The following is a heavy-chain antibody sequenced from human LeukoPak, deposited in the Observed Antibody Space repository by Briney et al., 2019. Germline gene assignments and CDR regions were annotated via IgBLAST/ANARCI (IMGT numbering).Heavy chain of an antibody. D-gene: IGHD3-22*01. Sequence: SETLSLTCAVSGGSISSSNWWSWVRQPPGKGLEWIGEIYHSGSTNYNPSLKSRVTISVDKSKNQFSLKLSSVTAADTAVYYCARGASGIVVGYYFDYWGQGTLVTVSS. CDR1: GGSISSSNW. CDR2: IYHSGST. J-gene: IGHJ4*02. CDR3: ARGASGIVVGYYFDY. V-gene: IGHV4-4*02.